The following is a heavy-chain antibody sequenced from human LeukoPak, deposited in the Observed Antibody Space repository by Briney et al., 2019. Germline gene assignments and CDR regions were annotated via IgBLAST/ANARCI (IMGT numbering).Heavy chain of an antibody. CDR1: GGSISGSS. J-gene: IGHJ4*02. CDR2: ISFIGTT. CDR3: VREGTYYYDSSAYYSFDY. D-gene: IGHD3-22*01. Sequence: SETLSLTCTVSGGSISGSSWSWIPQPPGKGLEWIGYISFIGTTNYSPSLKSRVAISVDSSKNQFSLSLRSVTAADTAVYFCVREGTYYYDSSAYYSFDYWGRGTLVTVSS. V-gene: IGHV4-59*01.